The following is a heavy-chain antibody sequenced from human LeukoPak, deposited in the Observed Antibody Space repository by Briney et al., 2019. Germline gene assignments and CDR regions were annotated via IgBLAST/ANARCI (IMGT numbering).Heavy chain of an antibody. CDR1: GFTLRSYS. CDR3: ARETEEAFDV. CDR2: ISDSDNSM. D-gene: IGHD1-14*01. V-gene: IGHV3-21*01. Sequence: GGSLRLSCAASGFTLRSYSMNWVRQAPGKGLEWVSSISDSDNSMYYANSVKGRFTISRDNTKNSLYLQMNSLRAEDTAVYYCARETEEAFDVWGQGTMVTVSS. J-gene: IGHJ3*01.